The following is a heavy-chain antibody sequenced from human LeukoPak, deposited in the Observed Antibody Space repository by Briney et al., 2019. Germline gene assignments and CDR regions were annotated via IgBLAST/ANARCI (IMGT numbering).Heavy chain of an antibody. CDR2: INPNSGGT. Sequence: ASVKVSFKASGYTFTVYYMHWVRQAPGQGLEWMGWINPNSGGTNYAQKFQGRVTMTRDTSISTAYMELSRLRSDDTAVYYCARGDGPYYYDSSGKGFDYWGQGTLVTVSS. CDR3: ARGDGPYYYDSSGKGFDY. V-gene: IGHV1-2*02. D-gene: IGHD3-22*01. CDR1: GYTFTVYY. J-gene: IGHJ4*02.